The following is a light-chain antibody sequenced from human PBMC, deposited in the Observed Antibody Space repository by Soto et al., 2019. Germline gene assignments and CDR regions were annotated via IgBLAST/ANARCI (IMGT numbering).Light chain of an antibody. J-gene: IGKJ5*01. CDR3: QQLVDSPIT. V-gene: IGKV1-9*01. Sequence: DIQLTNTRSLVRRAMGECISITCPASQVISTSLAWYQVKPGKAPKLLIYAASTLESGVPSRFSATVSGTEFSLTSTILQPEDFASYYWQQLVDSPITFGQGTRLEI. CDR1: QVISTS. CDR2: AAS.